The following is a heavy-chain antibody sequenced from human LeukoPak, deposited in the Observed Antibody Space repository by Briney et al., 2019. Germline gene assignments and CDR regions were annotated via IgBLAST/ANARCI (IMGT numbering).Heavy chain of an antibody. J-gene: IGHJ4*02. CDR3: ARGGGTAAMVTLRFDY. V-gene: IGHV1-2*02. CDR2: INPNSGGT. Sequence: VASVKVSCKASGYTFTGYYMHWVRQAPGQGLEWMGWINPNSGGTNYAQKFQGRVTMTRDTSNSTAYMELSRLRSDDTAVYYCARGGGTAAMVTLRFDYWGQGTLVTVSS. D-gene: IGHD5-18*01. CDR1: GYTFTGYY.